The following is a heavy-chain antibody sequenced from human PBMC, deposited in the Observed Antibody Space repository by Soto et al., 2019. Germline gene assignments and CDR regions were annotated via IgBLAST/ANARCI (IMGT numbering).Heavy chain of an antibody. D-gene: IGHD5-18*01. V-gene: IGHV3-23*01. CDR3: AGPGYSSQDY. J-gene: IGHJ4*02. CDR1: GFTFSSFA. Sequence: GGSLRLSCAASGFTFSSFALSWVRQAPGKGLEWVSAISGSGGDTDYADSVKGRFTISRDNSKNTLYLQMTSLRAEDTAVYYCAGPGYSSQDYWGQGALVTVSS. CDR2: ISGSGGDT.